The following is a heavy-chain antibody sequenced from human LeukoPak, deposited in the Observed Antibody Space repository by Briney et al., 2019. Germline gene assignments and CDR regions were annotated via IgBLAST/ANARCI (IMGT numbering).Heavy chain of an antibody. V-gene: IGHV7-4-1*02. CDR2: IHPSTGNP. J-gene: IGHJ4*02. Sequence: ASVKVSCKAFGYTFTGYWMHWVRQAPGQGLEWMEWIHPSTGNPTYAQDFAGRFVFSLDTSVSTTYLQISSLKAEDTAVYYCARAYQRLGQLSLPDYWGQGTLVTVSS. CDR3: ARAYQRLGQLSLPDY. CDR1: GYTFTGYW. D-gene: IGHD3-16*02.